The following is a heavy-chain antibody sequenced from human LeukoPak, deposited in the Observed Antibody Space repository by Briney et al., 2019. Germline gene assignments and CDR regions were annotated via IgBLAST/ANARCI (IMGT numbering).Heavy chain of an antibody. CDR1: GFSFRNYA. J-gene: IGHJ4*02. D-gene: IGHD3-3*01. V-gene: IGHV3-23*01. Sequence: GGSLRLSCAVSGFSFRNYAMSWVRQAPGKGLEWVSSISGIGDSTYHADCVKGRFNISRDNSKNTLYLQMNSLRDDDTALSYCPKAKLQRVTIFGVVYYFDSWGPGTLVSVSS. CDR3: PKAKLQRVTIFGVVYYFDS. CDR2: ISGIGDST.